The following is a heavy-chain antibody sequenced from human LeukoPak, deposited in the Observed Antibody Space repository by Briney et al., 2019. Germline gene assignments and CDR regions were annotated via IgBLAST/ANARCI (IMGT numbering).Heavy chain of an antibody. CDR2: ISWNSGSI. V-gene: IGHV3-9*03. Sequence: PGGSLRLSCAASGFTFDDYAMHWVRQAPGKGLEWVSGISWNSGSIGYADSVKGRFTISRDNAKNSLYLQMNSLRAEDMALYHCARASTNFFGAFDIWGQGTMVTVSS. D-gene: IGHD2/OR15-2a*01. J-gene: IGHJ3*02. CDR3: ARASTNFFGAFDI. CDR1: GFTFDDYA.